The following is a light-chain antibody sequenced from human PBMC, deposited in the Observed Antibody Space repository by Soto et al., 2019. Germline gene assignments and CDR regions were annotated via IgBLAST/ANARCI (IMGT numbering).Light chain of an antibody. V-gene: IGLV2-8*01. CDR2: EVT. CDR3: SSYAGSNNVI. CDR1: SSDVGGNNY. Sequence: QSALTQPPSASGSPGQSVAISCTGTSSDVGGNNYVSWYQQHPGKAPKLMVYEVTKRPSGVPDRFSGSKSGNTASLTVSGLQAEDEADYYCSSYAGSNNVIFGGGTKGTVL. J-gene: IGLJ2*01.